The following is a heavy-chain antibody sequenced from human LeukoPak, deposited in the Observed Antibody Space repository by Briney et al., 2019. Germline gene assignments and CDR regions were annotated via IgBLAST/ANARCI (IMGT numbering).Heavy chain of an antibody. V-gene: IGHV3-23*01. Sequence: GGSLRPSLAALGLTDRSYAITWVRQAPGKGLEWVSSISGSGTATYFAASVKGRFTISRDNSNSSLYLQMNSLRDDDTVIYYGAQARGYNLPFRYFDHWGQGTLVTVSP. D-gene: IGHD5-18*01. CDR1: GLTDRSYA. CDR2: ISGSGTAT. CDR3: AQARGYNLPFRYFDH. J-gene: IGHJ4*02.